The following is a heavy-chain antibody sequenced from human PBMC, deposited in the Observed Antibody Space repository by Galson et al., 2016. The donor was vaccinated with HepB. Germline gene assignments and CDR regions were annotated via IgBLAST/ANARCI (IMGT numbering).Heavy chain of an antibody. CDR3: ARGGYCSDSRCLPNWFDP. CDR1: GSRITHYA. J-gene: IGHJ5*02. Sequence: SVKVSCKASGSRITHYAFSWVRQAPSQGLEWMGTIIPILPSPNYAPNFGGRVTITADESTNTVHMELSSLTSDDTAVYYCARGGYCSDSRCLPNWFDPWGPGTLVAVSS. D-gene: IGHD2-15*01. CDR2: IIPILPSP. V-gene: IGHV1-69*13.